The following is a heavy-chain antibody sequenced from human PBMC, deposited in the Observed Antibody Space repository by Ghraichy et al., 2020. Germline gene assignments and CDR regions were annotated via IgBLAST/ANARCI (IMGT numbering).Heavy chain of an antibody. CDR3: ARGGSGWSSDY. D-gene: IGHD6-19*01. J-gene: IGHJ4*02. V-gene: IGHV3-66*01. Sequence: GRPLRLSCAASGFTVSSNYMSWVRQAPGKGLEWVSVIYSGGSTYYADSVKGRFTISRDNSKNTLYLQMNSLRAEDTAVYYCARGGSGWSSDYWGQGTLVTVSS. CDR2: IYSGGST. CDR1: GFTVSSNY.